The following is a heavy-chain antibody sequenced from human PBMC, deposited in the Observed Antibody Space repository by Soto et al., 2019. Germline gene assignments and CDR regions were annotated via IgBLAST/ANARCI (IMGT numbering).Heavy chain of an antibody. CDR3: ARARDYDLLTAREYALDV. J-gene: IGHJ6*02. V-gene: IGHV1-69*01. CDR2: IMPVFGTA. Sequence: QVQLVQSGAEVKKPGSSVRVSCKVSGGSFRNYGITWVRQSPGQGLEWMGGIMPVFGTAVYARKFQGRVTISADELTNTASLELRSLSSDDTAVYFCARARDYDLLTAREYALDVWGQGTTVTV. D-gene: IGHD3-9*01. CDR1: GGSFRNYG.